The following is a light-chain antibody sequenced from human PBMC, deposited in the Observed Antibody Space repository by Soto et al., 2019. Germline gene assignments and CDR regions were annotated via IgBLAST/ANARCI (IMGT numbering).Light chain of an antibody. CDR3: MQALQTIT. Sequence: DIVMTQSPLSLPVTPGEPASSSCRSIQXLLHSNGYNYLDWYLQKPGQSLQLLIYLGSNRASGVPDRFSGSGSGTDFTLKISRVEADDVGVYYCMQALQTITFGQGTRLEIK. J-gene: IGKJ5*01. V-gene: IGKV2-28*01. CDR2: LGS. CDR1: QXLLHSNGYNY.